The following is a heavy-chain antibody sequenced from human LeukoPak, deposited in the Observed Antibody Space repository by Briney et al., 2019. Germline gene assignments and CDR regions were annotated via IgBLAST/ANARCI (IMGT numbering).Heavy chain of an antibody. CDR2: IYPGDSDT. D-gene: IGHD5-24*01. V-gene: IGHV5-51*01. CDR3: ASSLGGYNPRDYYYYMDV. Sequence: GESLKISCKGSGYSFTSYWIGWVRQMPGKGLEWMGIIYPGDSDTRYSPSFQGQVTISADKSISTAYLQWSSLKASDTAMYYCASSLGGYNPRDYYYYMDVWGKGTTVTVSS. CDR1: GYSFTSYW. J-gene: IGHJ6*03.